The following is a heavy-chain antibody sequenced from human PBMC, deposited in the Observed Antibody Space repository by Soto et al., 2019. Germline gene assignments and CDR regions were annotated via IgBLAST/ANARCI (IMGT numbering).Heavy chain of an antibody. V-gene: IGHV3-7*05. CDR1: GFTFSSYW. CDR2: IKQDGSEK. J-gene: IGHJ6*02. Sequence: PGGSLRLSCAASGFTFSSYWMSWVRQAPGKGLEWVANIKQDGSEKYYVDSVKGRFTISRDNAKNSLYLQMNSLRAEDTAVYYCNTDHYYYGMDVWGQGTTVTVSS. CDR3: NTDHYYYGMDV.